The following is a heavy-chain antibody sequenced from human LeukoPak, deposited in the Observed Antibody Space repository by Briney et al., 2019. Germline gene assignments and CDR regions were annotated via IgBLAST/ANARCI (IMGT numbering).Heavy chain of an antibody. Sequence: GGSLRFSCAAPGFTVSANYMSWVRQAPGKGLEWASVIYSGGSTYYADAVKGRFSISRDNSKNTLYIQMNSLRAEDTAVYYCARAAGGGGNRFDYWGQGTLVTVSS. V-gene: IGHV3-53*01. CDR3: ARAAGGGGNRFDY. J-gene: IGHJ4*02. D-gene: IGHD4-23*01. CDR2: IYSGGST. CDR1: GFTVSANY.